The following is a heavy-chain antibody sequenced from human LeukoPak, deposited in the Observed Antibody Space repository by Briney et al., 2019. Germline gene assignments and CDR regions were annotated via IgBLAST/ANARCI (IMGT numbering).Heavy chain of an antibody. CDR2: IYPSGST. J-gene: IGHJ3*02. V-gene: IGHV4-30-2*01. Sequence: LEWIGYIYPSGSTYYNPSLKSRVTISVDRSKNQFSLKLSSVTAADTAVYYCARDLGDAFDIWGQGTMVTVSS. CDR3: ARDLGDAFDI. D-gene: IGHD7-27*01.